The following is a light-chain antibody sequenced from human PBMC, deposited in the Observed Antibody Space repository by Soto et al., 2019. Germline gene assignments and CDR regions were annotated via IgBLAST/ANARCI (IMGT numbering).Light chain of an antibody. V-gene: IGKV1-9*01. J-gene: IGKJ1*01. Sequence: DIQLTQSPSFLSASVVDRCTITCLASQGISSYLAWYQQKPGKAPKLLIYAASTLQRGVPSRFSGSGSGTEFTLTISSLQPEDSATYYCQQSYSIPRAFGHGTKVDIK. CDR2: AAS. CDR1: QGISSY. CDR3: QQSYSIPRA.